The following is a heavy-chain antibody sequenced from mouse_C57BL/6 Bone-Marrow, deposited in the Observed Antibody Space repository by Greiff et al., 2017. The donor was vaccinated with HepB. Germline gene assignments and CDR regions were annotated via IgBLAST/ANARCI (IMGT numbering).Heavy chain of an antibody. Sequence: VQLKESGPGLVQPSQSLSITCTVSGFSLTSYGVHWVRQSPGKGLEWLGVIWRGGSTDYNAAFMSRLSITKDNSKSQVFFKMNSLQADDTAIYYCAKRGYYYGSPYWYFDVWGTGTTVTVSS. CDR2: IWRGGST. CDR3: AKRGYYYGSPYWYFDV. J-gene: IGHJ1*03. D-gene: IGHD1-1*01. CDR1: GFSLTSYG. V-gene: IGHV2-5*01.